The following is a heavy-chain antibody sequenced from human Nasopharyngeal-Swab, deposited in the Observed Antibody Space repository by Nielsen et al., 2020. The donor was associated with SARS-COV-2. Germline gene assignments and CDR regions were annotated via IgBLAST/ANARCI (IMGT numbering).Heavy chain of an antibody. D-gene: IGHD5-24*01. J-gene: IGHJ3*02. Sequence: WVGQAPGQGLEWMGRIIPIPGIANYAQKFQGRVTITADKSTSTAYMELSSLRSEDTAVYYCARGWERWLRSPGNAFDIWGQGTMVTVSS. CDR3: ARGWERWLRSPGNAFDI. V-gene: IGHV1-69*02. CDR2: IIPIPGIA.